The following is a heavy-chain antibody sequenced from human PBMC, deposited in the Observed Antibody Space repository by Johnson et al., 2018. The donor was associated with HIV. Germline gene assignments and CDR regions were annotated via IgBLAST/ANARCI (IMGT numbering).Heavy chain of an antibody. CDR3: AREISRYYYDYAAFDL. D-gene: IGHD3-22*01. J-gene: IGHJ3*01. V-gene: IGHV3-30*03. CDR1: GFSFSSYD. Sequence: VQLVESGGGVVQPGRSLRLSCAASGFSFSSYDMHWVRQAPGTGLEWVAAISYDGSNKYYADSVKGHFTISRDNSRSTVYLHMINLRADDTALYYCAREISRYYYDYAAFDLWGQGTTVTVSS. CDR2: ISYDGSNK.